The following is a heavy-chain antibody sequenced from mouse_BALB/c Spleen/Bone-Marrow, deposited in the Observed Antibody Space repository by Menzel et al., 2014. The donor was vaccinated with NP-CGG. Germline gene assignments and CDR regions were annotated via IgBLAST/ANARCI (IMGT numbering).Heavy chain of an antibody. Sequence: EVKLVESGGGLVQFGGSLKLSCAASGFTFSRYGMSWVRQTPDKRLELVAIIHSDGGSTYYPDSVKGRFTISRDNAKNTLYQQMSSLKSEDTAMYYCARAYYWGQGTLVTVSA. CDR1: GFTFSRYG. CDR3: ARAYY. CDR2: IHSDGGST. D-gene: IGHD2-10*01. J-gene: IGHJ3*01. V-gene: IGHV5-6-3*01.